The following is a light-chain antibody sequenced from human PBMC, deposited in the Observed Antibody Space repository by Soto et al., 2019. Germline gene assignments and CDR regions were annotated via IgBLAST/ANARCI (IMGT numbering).Light chain of an antibody. CDR3: QQHDSLPLA. J-gene: IGKJ4*01. Sequence: DIQMTQSPSSLSASVGDRVTVTCRASQDIGNYLCWYQQRLGKAPKLLIYDASYLEAGVQSRFSGSGSGTDFTFTISSLQPEDFATYYCQQHDSLPLAFGGGTKVDIK. CDR2: DAS. V-gene: IGKV1-33*01. CDR1: QDIGNY.